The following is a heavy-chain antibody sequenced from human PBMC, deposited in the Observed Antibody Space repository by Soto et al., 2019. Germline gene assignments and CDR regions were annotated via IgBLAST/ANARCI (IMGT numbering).Heavy chain of an antibody. CDR3: AQGSGRDAGIDY. CDR2: IYYSGST. V-gene: IGHV4-39*01. CDR1: GGSISSSSYY. D-gene: IGHD2-15*01. J-gene: IGHJ4*02. Sequence: QLQLQESGPGLVKPSETLSLTCTVSGGSISSSSYYWGWIRQPPGKGLEWIGSIYYSGSTYYNPSLKSRVTISVDTSKNQFSLKLSSVTAADTAVYYCAQGSGRDAGIDYWGQGTLVTVSS.